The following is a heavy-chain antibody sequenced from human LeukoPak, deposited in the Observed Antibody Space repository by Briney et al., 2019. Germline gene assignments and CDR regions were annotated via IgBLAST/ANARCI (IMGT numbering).Heavy chain of an antibody. CDR3: ARDEGDSSGYYPGL. D-gene: IGHD3-22*01. CDR1: GFTLSNYG. V-gene: IGHV3-33*01. J-gene: IGHJ1*01. Sequence: LPGRSLRLSCAASGFTLSNYGMHWVRQAPGKGLEWVAAIWHDGSRKYYAESVKGRFTISRDNARNTVYVQMDSLRAEDTAVYYCARDEGDSSGYYPGLWGQGTLVTVSS. CDR2: IWHDGSRK.